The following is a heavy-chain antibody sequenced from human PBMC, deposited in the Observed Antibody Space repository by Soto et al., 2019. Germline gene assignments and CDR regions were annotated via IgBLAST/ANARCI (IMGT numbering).Heavy chain of an antibody. CDR1: GFNFNKYA. CDR2: ISCCGGTA. Sequence: EVQLLESGGGLVRPGESLRLSCAASGFNFNKYAMSWVRQAPGEGLEWVSGISCCGGTASYADSVKGRFIIARDDAKNTLYLDMNSLRVEDTAEYYCAKADGQQWLLPHLENWGRGTLVTVS. D-gene: IGHD6-19*01. CDR3: AKADGQQWLLPHLEN. V-gene: IGHV3-23*01. J-gene: IGHJ4*02.